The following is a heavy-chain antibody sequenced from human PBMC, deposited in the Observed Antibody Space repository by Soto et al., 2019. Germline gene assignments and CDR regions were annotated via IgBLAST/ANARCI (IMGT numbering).Heavy chain of an antibody. CDR3: ARDTRPYDTYDAFDI. D-gene: IGHD3-9*01. Sequence: ASVKVSCKASGYTFTSYGISWVRQAPGQGLEWMGWISAYNGNTNYAQKLQGRVTMTTDASTSTAYMELRSLRSDDTAVYYCARDTRPYDTYDAFDIWGQGTMVTVSS. CDR1: GYTFTSYG. J-gene: IGHJ3*02. CDR2: ISAYNGNT. V-gene: IGHV1-18*01.